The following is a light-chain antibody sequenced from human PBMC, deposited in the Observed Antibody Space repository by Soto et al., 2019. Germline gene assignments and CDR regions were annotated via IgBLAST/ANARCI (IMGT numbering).Light chain of an antibody. Sequence: EVVLTQSAVALGLSPWERATLSCRAGQSVSSSYLAWYQQKPGQAPRLLIYGASSRATGIPDRFSGSGSGTDFTLTISRLEPEDFAVYYCQQYGSSPRTFGQGTKVDIK. V-gene: IGKV3-20*01. CDR2: GAS. J-gene: IGKJ1*01. CDR3: QQYGSSPRT. CDR1: QSVSSSY.